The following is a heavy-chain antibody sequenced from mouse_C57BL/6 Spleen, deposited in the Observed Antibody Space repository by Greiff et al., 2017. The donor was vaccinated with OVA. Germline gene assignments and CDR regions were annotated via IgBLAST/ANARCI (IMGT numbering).Heavy chain of an antibody. D-gene: IGHD1-1*01. J-gene: IGHJ3*01. CDR1: GYAFSSSW. V-gene: IGHV1-82*01. CDR3: ARGDYYGSSPAWFAY. Sequence: VQLQQSGPELVQPGASVTISCKASGYAFSSSWMNWVKQRPGKGLEWIGRIYPGDGDTNYNGKFKGKATLTADKSSSTAYMQLSSLTSEDSAVYFCARGDYYGSSPAWFAYWGQGTLVTVAA. CDR2: IYPGDGDT.